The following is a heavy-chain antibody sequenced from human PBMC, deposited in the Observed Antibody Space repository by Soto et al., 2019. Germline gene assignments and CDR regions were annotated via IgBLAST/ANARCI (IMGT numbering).Heavy chain of an antibody. Sequence: QVQLQESGPGLVKPSQTLSLTCTVSGGSITSGGYYWHWIRQHPVQGLEWIGNIFHSGSTHYNPSLQSRLTMSADTSKNQLSLRLTSVTAADTAVYYCARGGASFTGPAGYWGQGTLVTVSS. J-gene: IGHJ4*02. CDR2: IFHSGST. V-gene: IGHV4-31*03. D-gene: IGHD3-16*01. CDR1: GGSITSGGYY. CDR3: ARGGASFTGPAGY.